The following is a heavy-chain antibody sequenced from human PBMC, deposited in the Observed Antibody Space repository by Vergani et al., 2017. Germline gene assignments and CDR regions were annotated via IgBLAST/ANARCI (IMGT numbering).Heavy chain of an antibody. CDR3: ARGDGVVTVAYFDY. D-gene: IGHD2-21*02. CDR2: INHSGST. Sequence: QVQLQQWGAGLLKPSETLSLTCAVYGGSFSGYYWSWIRQPPGKGLEWIGEINHSGSTNYNPSLKSRVTISVDTSKNQFSLKLSSVTAADTAVYYCARGDGVVTVAYFDYWGQGTLVTVSS. J-gene: IGHJ4*02. CDR1: GGSFSGYY. V-gene: IGHV4-34*01.